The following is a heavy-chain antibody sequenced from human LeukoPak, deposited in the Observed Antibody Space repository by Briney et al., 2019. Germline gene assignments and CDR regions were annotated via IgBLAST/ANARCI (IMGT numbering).Heavy chain of an antibody. CDR1: GFTFSSYG. D-gene: IGHD3-10*01. CDR3: ARDPGLLWFGET. V-gene: IGHV3-30*03. J-gene: IGHJ5*02. Sequence: GGSLRLSCAASGFTFSSYGMHWVRQAPGKGLEWVAVISYDGSNKYYADSVKGRFTISRDNSKNTLYLQMNSLRAEDTAVYYCARDPGLLWFGETWGQGTLVTVSS. CDR2: ISYDGSNK.